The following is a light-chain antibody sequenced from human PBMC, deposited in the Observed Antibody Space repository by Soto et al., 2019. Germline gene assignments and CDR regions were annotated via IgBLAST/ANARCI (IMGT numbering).Light chain of an antibody. Sequence: DIQMTQSPSSLSASVGDRVTISCRASQSISIFLNWYQQKPGKAPQLLIYAASRLQSGVPPRFSGSGAWTDFTLTISSLHPDDFATYFCQHSYTTVRSFGGGTKVE. CDR1: QSISIF. V-gene: IGKV1-39*01. J-gene: IGKJ4*01. CDR2: AAS. CDR3: QHSYTTVRS.